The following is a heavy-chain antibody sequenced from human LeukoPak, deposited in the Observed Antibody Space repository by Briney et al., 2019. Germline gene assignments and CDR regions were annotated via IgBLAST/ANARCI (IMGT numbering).Heavy chain of an antibody. CDR2: MNPNSGNT. V-gene: IGHV1-8*01. CDR1: GYTFTTHD. D-gene: IGHD1-1*01. J-gene: IGHJ3*01. Sequence: ASVKVSCKASGYTFTTHDINWVRQATGQGLEWMGWMNPNSGNTGYAQKFQGRVTMTRNTSISTAYMELSSLRSEDTAVYYCAKSEGAAVQEDWGQGTMVTVSS. CDR3: AKSEGAAVQED.